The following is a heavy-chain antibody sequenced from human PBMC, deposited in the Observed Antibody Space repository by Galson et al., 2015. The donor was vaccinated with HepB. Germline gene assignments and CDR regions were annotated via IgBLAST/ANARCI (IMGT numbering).Heavy chain of an antibody. D-gene: IGHD2-2*01. J-gene: IGHJ4*02. CDR1: GYTFTGYY. CDR2: INPNSGGT. V-gene: IGHV1-2*04. Sequence: SVKVSCKASGYTFTGYYMHWVRQAPGQGLEWMGWINPNSGGTNYAQKFQGWVTMTRDTSISTAYMELSRLRSDDTAVYYCAREGHCSSTSCYEFGYWGQGTLVTVSS. CDR3: AREGHCSSTSCYEFGY.